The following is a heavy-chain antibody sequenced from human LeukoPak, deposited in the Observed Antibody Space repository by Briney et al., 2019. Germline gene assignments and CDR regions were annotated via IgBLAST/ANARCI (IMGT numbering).Heavy chain of an antibody. CDR1: GFTFSSYS. J-gene: IGHJ4*02. D-gene: IGHD3-22*01. Sequence: GGSLRLSCAASGFTFSSYSMNWVRQAPGKGLEWVSSISSSSSYIYYADSVKGRFTISRDNAKNSLYPQMNSLRAEDTAVYYCARDYTYYYDSRGYQPLDYWGQGTLVTVSS. V-gene: IGHV3-21*01. CDR2: ISSSSSYI. CDR3: ARDYTYYYDSRGYQPLDY.